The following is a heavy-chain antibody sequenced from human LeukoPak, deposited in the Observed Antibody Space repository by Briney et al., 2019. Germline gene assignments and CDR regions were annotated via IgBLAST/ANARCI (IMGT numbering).Heavy chain of an antibody. D-gene: IGHD2-15*01. CDR1: GFTFSSYA. CDR2: ISGSGGGT. J-gene: IGHJ4*02. Sequence: GGSLRLSCAASGFTFSSYAMSWVRRAPGTGLEWVSAISGSGGGTYYADSVKGRFTISRDNSKNTLFLQMNSLRAEDTAIYYCARPNTPLIVVTAALDYWGQGTLVTVSS. CDR3: ARPNTPLIVVTAALDY. V-gene: IGHV3-23*01.